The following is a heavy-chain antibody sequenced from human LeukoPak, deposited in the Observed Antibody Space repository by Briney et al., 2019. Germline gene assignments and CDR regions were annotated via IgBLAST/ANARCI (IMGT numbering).Heavy chain of an antibody. CDR1: GGTFSSYA. CDR2: IIPILGIA. Sequence: ASVKVSCKASGGTFSSYAISWVRQAPGQGLEWMGRIIPILGIANYAQKFQGRVTITADKSTSTAYMELSSLRSDDTAVYYCARLYCSTTTCYNFWFDHWGQGTLVTVSS. CDR3: ARLYCSTTTCYNFWFDH. D-gene: IGHD2-2*02. V-gene: IGHV1-69*04. J-gene: IGHJ5*02.